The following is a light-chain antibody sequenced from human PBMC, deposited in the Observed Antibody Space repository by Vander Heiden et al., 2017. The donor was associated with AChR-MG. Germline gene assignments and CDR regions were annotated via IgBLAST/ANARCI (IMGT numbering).Light chain of an antibody. V-gene: IGLV1-44*01. Sequence: QSVLTQPPSASGTPGQRVPISCSGSSSNIGGNTVNWYQQLPETAPKLLIYNNNQRPSGVPDRFSGSKSGTSASLAISGLQSGDEADYYCGSWDDSLNGVLFGGGTKLTVL. CDR3: GSWDDSLNGVL. CDR1: SSNIGGNT. CDR2: NNN. J-gene: IGLJ2*01.